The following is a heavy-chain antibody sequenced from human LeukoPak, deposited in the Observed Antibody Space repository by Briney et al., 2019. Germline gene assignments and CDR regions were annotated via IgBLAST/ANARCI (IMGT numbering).Heavy chain of an antibody. CDR2: IYYSGST. Sequence: SETLSLTCTVSGGSISGDSYYWGWIRQPPGKGLEWIGSIYYSGSTYYNPSLRSRVTISVDTSKSQISLKLRSVTAADTAMYYCARLWSGYRPPDFWGQGALVTVSS. CDR1: GGSISGDSYY. J-gene: IGHJ4*02. CDR3: ARLWSGYRPPDF. D-gene: IGHD3-3*01. V-gene: IGHV4-39*01.